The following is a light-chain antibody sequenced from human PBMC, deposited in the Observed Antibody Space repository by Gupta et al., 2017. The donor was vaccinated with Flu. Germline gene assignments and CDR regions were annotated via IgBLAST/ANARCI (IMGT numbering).Light chain of an antibody. V-gene: IGKV2-28*01. CDR1: QSLLHSNGYNY. CDR3: MQSLQTPYT. CDR2: LGS. Sequence: DIVMTQPPLSLPVTPGEPASISCRSSQSLLHSNGYNYLDWYLQKPGQSPQLLIYLGSNRASGVPDRFSGSGSGTDFTLKIIRVEAEDVGVYYCMQSLQTPYTFGQGTKLEIK. J-gene: IGKJ2*01.